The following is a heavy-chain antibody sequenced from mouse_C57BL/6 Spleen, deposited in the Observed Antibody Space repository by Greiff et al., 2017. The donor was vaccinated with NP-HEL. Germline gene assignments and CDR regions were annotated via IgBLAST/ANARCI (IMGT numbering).Heavy chain of an antibody. J-gene: IGHJ3*01. CDR2: GQGLEWIG. D-gene: IGHD2-4*01. Sequence: VQGVESGPELARPWASVKISCQAFYTFSRRVHFAIRDTNYWMQWVKQRPGQGLEWIGAIYPGNGDTSYNQKFKGKATLTADKSSSTAYMQLSSLTSEDSAVYYCACGDYDEGDWFAYWGQGTLVTVSA. CDR1: YTFSRRVH. CDR3: SEDSAVYYCACGDYDEGDWFAY. V-gene: IGHV1-87*01.